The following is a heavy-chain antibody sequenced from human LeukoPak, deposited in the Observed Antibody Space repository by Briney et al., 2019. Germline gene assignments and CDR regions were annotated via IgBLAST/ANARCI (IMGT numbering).Heavy chain of an antibody. D-gene: IGHD3-22*01. J-gene: IGHJ2*01. CDR3: AKTTYYDSSGCYVRYFDL. CDR1: GFTFSSYA. Sequence: GGSLRLSCAASGFTFSSYAMSWVRQAPGKGLEWVSAISGSGGSTYYADSVKGRFTISRDNSKNTLYLQMNSLRAEDTAVYYCAKTTYYDSSGCYVRYFDLWGRGTLVTVSS. V-gene: IGHV3-23*01. CDR2: ISGSGGST.